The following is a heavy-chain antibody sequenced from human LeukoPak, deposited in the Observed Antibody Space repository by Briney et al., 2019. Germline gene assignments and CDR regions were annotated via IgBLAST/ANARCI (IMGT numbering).Heavy chain of an antibody. V-gene: IGHV3-74*01. CDR3: ARVSTGSSSYDY. CDR1: GFTFSRYW. D-gene: IGHD6-13*01. J-gene: IGHJ4*02. Sequence: GGSLRLSCAASGFTFSRYWMLWVRQAPGKGLVWVSRINTDGSNTNYADSVKGRFTISRDSAKNTVYLQMNSLGAEDTAVYYCARVSTGSSSYDYWGQGTLVTVSS. CDR2: INTDGSNT.